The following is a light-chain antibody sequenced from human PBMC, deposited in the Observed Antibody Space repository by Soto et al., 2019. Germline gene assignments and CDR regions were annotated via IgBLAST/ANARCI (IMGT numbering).Light chain of an antibody. V-gene: IGKV3-11*01. CDR1: QSVSAY. CDR3: QQRSTWPT. CDR2: DAY. J-gene: IGKJ1*01. Sequence: EIVLTQSPATLSLSPWERATLSCRASQSVSAYLALYQQKPGQAPRLLIYDAYNRATGIPGSFSVSGSGTDFTLTIRRIDTEDFAVYYCQQRSTWPTFGQAAKADIK.